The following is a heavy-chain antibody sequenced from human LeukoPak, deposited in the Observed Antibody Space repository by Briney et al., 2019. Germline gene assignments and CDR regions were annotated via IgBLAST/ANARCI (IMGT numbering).Heavy chain of an antibody. V-gene: IGHV3-23*01. CDR2: ISGSGGST. CDR3: AKSSGVTIFGVVDNAFDI. D-gene: IGHD3-3*01. Sequence: GGSLRLSCAASGFTFSSYAMSWVRQAPGKGLEWVSAISGSGGSTYYADSVKGRFTISRDNSKSTLYLQMNSLRAEDTAVYYCAKSSGVTIFGVVDNAFDIWGQGTMVTVSS. CDR1: GFTFSSYA. J-gene: IGHJ3*02.